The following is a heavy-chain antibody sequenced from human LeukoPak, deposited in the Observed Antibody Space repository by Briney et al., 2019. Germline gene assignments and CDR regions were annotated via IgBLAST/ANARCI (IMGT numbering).Heavy chain of an antibody. J-gene: IGHJ4*02. D-gene: IGHD2-2*01. Sequence: GGSLKLSCAASGFTFSTYAMSWVRQAPGKGLEWVSAISVSAGSTYYADSVKGRFTISRDDSKDTVYLQMDSLRAEDTSVYYCARDLCTTTSCLDYWGQGTLVSVSS. V-gene: IGHV3-23*01. CDR2: ISVSAGST. CDR3: ARDLCTTTSCLDY. CDR1: GFTFSTYA.